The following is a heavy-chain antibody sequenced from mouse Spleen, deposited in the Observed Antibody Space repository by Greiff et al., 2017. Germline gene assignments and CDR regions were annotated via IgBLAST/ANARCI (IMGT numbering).Heavy chain of an antibody. Sequence: QVQLKQSGPGLVAPSQSLSITCTVSGFSLTSYGVHWVRQPPGKGLEWLVVIWSDGSTTYNSALKSRLSISKDNSKSQVFLKMNSLQTDDTAMYYCARKGGSRDYAMDYWGQGTSVTVSS. J-gene: IGHJ4*01. V-gene: IGHV2-6*02. D-gene: IGHD1-1*01. CDR2: IWSDGST. CDR1: GFSLTSYG. CDR3: ARKGGSRDYAMDY.